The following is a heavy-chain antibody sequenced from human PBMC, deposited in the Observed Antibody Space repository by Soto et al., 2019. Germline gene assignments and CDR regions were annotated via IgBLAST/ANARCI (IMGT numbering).Heavy chain of an antibody. Sequence: PGGALRLSCENPGFSFCEYLVSLGPRAPGKGLEWVANVKPDGTQKFYVDSVRGRFSIFRDNTKKSLFLQMNSLTAEDTGIYYCARESPGSNWYAHWGQGAQVTVSS. V-gene: IGHV3-7*05. CDR2: VKPDGTQK. CDR1: GFSFCEYL. J-gene: IGHJ5*02. CDR3: ARESPGSNWYAH.